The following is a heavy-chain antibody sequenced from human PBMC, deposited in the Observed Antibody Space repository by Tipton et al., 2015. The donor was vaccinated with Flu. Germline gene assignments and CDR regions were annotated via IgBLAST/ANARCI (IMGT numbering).Heavy chain of an antibody. D-gene: IGHD5-12*01. CDR1: GSSVGGAFC. V-gene: IGHV4-38-2*02. J-gene: IGHJ3*02. Sequence: TLSLTCSVSGSSVGGAFCWGWIRQPPRKGLQWIGNLCHSGNTYYNPSLKSRVTVSVDRSRNQFSLRLTSVTAADMAVYHCARALSPRGYPGWDAFHIWGQGTMVSVSS. CDR3: ARALSPRGYPGWDAFHI. CDR2: LCHSGNT.